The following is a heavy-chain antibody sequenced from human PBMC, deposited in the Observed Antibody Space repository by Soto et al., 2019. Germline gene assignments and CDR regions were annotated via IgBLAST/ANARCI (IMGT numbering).Heavy chain of an antibody. J-gene: IGHJ6*02. Sequence: EVQLVESGGGLVQPGRSLRLSCAASGFTFDDYAMHWVRQAPGKGLEWVSGISGSGGSTYYADSVKGRFTISRDNSKNTLYLQMNSLRAEDTAVYYCAKDSDTAMVSYYYYGMDVWGQGTTVTVSS. CDR3: AKDSDTAMVSYYYYGMDV. CDR1: GFTFDDYA. V-gene: IGHV3-23*04. CDR2: ISGSGGST. D-gene: IGHD5-18*01.